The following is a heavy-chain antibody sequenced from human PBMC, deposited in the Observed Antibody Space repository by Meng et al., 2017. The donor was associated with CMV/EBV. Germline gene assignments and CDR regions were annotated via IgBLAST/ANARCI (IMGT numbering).Heavy chain of an antibody. CDR3: ARGGIAAAGPFDY. Sequence: QRVAGLLKAPETLSLPCAVYGGSLSGYDWSWIRQPPGKGLEWIGEINHSGSTNYNPSLKSRVTISVDTSKNQFSLKLSSVTAADTAVYYCARGGIAAAGPFDYWGQGTLVTVSS. CDR1: GGSLSGYD. D-gene: IGHD6-13*01. CDR2: INHSGST. J-gene: IGHJ4*02. V-gene: IGHV4-34*01.